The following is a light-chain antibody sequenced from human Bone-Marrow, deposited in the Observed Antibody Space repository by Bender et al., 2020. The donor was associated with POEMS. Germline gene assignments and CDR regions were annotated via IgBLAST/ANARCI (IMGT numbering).Light chain of an antibody. CDR3: CSYAGNSNFV. CDR2: EVS. CDR1: SSDVGGYDY. V-gene: IGLV2-8*01. J-gene: IGLJ1*01. Sequence: QSALTQPSSVSGSHGQSITISCTGSSSDVGGYDYVSWYQQHPGKAPKFIIYEVSQRPSGVPDRFSGSKSGNTASLTVSGLQAEDEADYYCCSYAGNSNFVFGTGTKVTVL.